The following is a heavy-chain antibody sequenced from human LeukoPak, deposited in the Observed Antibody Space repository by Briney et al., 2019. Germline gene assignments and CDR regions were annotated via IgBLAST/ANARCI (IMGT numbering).Heavy chain of an antibody. J-gene: IGHJ4*02. Sequence: GGSLRLSCAASGFTFSGSAMHWVRQASGKGLEWVGRIRSKANSYATAYAASVKGRFNISRDDSKNTAYLQMNSLKTEDTAVYYCTGYSSSPAGYWGQGTLVTVSS. CDR2: IRSKANSYAT. CDR1: GFTFSGSA. CDR3: TGYSSSPAGY. D-gene: IGHD6-6*01. V-gene: IGHV3-73*01.